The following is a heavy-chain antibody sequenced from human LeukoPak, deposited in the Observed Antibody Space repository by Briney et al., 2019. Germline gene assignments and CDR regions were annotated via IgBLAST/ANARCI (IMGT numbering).Heavy chain of an antibody. J-gene: IGHJ4*02. D-gene: IGHD2-21*02. CDR3: ARAYCVGDCTVLHIYFDN. CDR2: ISYSGST. Sequence: PSETLSLTCTVSGGSISSYHWSWIRQPPGKGLEWIGYISYSGSTNYNPSLKSRVTISVDTSKNQFFLKLRSVMAADTAVYYCARAYCVGDCTVLHIYFDNWGQGTLVTVSS. V-gene: IGHV4-59*08. CDR1: GGSISSYH.